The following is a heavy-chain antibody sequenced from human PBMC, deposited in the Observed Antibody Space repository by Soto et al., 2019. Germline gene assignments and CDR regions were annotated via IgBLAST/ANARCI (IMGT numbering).Heavy chain of an antibody. CDR1: GFTFTSSA. V-gene: IGHV1-58*01. Sequence: SVKVSCKASGFTFTSSAVQWVRQARGQRLEWIGWIVVGSGNTNYARKFQERVTITRDMSTSTAYMELSSLRSEDTAVYYCAAPYNWNYYYGMDVWGQGTTVTVSS. CDR3: AAPYNWNYYYGMDV. J-gene: IGHJ6*02. CDR2: IVVGSGNT. D-gene: IGHD1-20*01.